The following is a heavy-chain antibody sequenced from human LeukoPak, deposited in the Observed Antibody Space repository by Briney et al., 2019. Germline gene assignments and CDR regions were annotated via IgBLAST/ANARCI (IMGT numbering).Heavy chain of an antibody. Sequence: SETLSLTCTVSGGSISSYYWGWIRQPPGKGLEWIGSIYYSGSTYYNPSLKSRVTISVDTSKNQFSLKLSSVTAADTAVYYCARHPRELRLLDYWGQGTLVTVSS. CDR2: IYYSGST. D-gene: IGHD3-16*01. CDR3: ARHPRELRLLDY. V-gene: IGHV4-39*01. J-gene: IGHJ4*02. CDR1: GGSISSYY.